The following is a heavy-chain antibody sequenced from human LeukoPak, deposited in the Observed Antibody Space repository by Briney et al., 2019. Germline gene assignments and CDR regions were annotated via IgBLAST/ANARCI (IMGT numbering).Heavy chain of an antibody. Sequence: SGGSLRLSCAASGFTFSNYNMNWVRQAPGKGLEWVSSISSGSSYIFYADSVKGRFTIYRDNTKNSLYLQMNSLRVEDTALYYCARYSGTYRDYWGQGTLVTVSS. V-gene: IGHV3-21*01. CDR2: ISSGSSYI. D-gene: IGHD1-26*01. CDR1: GFTFSNYN. J-gene: IGHJ4*02. CDR3: ARYSGTYRDY.